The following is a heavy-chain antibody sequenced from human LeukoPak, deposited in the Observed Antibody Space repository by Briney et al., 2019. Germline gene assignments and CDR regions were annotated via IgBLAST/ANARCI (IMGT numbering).Heavy chain of an antibody. CDR3: ARCGTPNNYYGYGVDV. CDR2: ISVSGSYT. V-gene: IGHV3-21*05. Sequence: KTGGSLRLSCSASGFTFSTYAMHWVRQAPGKGLEWISYISVSGSYTNYADSVKGRFTISRDNAKNSLYLQMISLRAEDTAVYYCARCGTPNNYYGYGVDVWGQGTTVIVSS. CDR1: GFTFSTYA. D-gene: IGHD1-26*01. J-gene: IGHJ6*02.